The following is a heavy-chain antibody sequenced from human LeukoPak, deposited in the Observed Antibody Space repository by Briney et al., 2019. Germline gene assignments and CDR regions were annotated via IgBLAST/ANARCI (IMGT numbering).Heavy chain of an antibody. D-gene: IGHD1-26*01. CDR1: GFTFRSYG. CDR2: IRYDGNNK. Sequence: GGSLRLSCAASGFTFRSYGMHWVRQAPGKGLEWVAFIRYDGNNKYYADSVKGRFTISRDNSKNTLYLRMNSLRAEDTAVYYCARGVGATYPFDYWGQGTLVTVSS. J-gene: IGHJ4*02. CDR3: ARGVGATYPFDY. V-gene: IGHV3-30*02.